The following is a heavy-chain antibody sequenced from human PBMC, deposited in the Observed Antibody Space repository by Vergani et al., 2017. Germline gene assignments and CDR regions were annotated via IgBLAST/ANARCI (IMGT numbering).Heavy chain of an antibody. V-gene: IGHV3-30*18. CDR3: AKDICGGDCYSPGMDV. J-gene: IGHJ6*02. CDR1: GFTLNSYG. D-gene: IGHD2-21*02. CDR2: ISYDGSSK. Sequence: QVQLVESGGGVVQPGRSLRLSCAASGFTLNSYGMHWVRQAPGKGLKWVAVISYDGSSKYYADSVKGRFTISRDNSMNTLYLQMNSLRVDDTAVYYCAKDICGGDCYSPGMDVWGQGTTVTVSS.